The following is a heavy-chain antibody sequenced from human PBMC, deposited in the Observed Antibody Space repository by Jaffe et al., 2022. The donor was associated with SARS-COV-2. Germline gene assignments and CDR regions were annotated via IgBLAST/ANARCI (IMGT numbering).Heavy chain of an antibody. Sequence: EVQLVESGGGLVQPGGSLRLSCAASGFTFSTYWMSWVRQAPGKGLEWVANIKQDGSEKYYVDSVKGRFTISRDNAKNSLYLQMNSLRAEDTAVYYCASYSFPSNKNWFDPWGQGTLVTVSS. CDR1: GFTFSTYW. CDR3: ASYSFPSNKNWFDP. V-gene: IGHV3-7*01. J-gene: IGHJ5*02. D-gene: IGHD2-21*01. CDR2: IKQDGSEK.